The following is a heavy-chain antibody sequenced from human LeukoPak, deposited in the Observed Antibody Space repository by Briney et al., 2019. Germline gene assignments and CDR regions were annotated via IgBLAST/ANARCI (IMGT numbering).Heavy chain of an antibody. Sequence: GRSLRLSCAASGFTFSSYAMHWVRQAPGKGLEWVAVISYDGSNKYYADSVKGRFTISRDNSKNTLYLQMNSLRAEDTAVYYCARDLIGGTTLASDYWGQGTLVTVSS. CDR1: GFTFSSYA. J-gene: IGHJ4*02. D-gene: IGHD1-7*01. V-gene: IGHV3-30-3*01. CDR3: ARDLIGGTTLASDY. CDR2: ISYDGSNK.